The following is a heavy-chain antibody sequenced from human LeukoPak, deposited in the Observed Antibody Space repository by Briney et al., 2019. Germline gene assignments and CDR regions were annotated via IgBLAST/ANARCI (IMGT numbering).Heavy chain of an antibody. CDR1: GYSFASHW. Sequence: GESLKIFCQGSGYSFASHWIGWVRQRPGKGLEWMGIIYAGDSDTRYSPSFQGQVTISADKSISTAYLQWSSLKASDTAMYYCARHPSYSSGWPLDYWGQGTLVTVSS. CDR3: ARHPSYSSGWPLDY. CDR2: IYAGDSDT. V-gene: IGHV5-51*01. J-gene: IGHJ4*02. D-gene: IGHD6-19*01.